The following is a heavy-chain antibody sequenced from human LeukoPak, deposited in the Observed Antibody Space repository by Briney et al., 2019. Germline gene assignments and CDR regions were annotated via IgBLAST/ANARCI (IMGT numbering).Heavy chain of an antibody. D-gene: IGHD3-10*01. CDR2: IKQDGSEK. CDR3: AGWILWFGDHGGY. J-gene: IGHJ4*02. V-gene: IGHV3-7*01. Sequence: GGSLRLSCAASGFTVSSNYMNWVRQAPGKGLEWVANIKQDGSEKYYVDSVKGRFTISRDNAKNSLYLQMNSLRAEDTAVYYCAGWILWFGDHGGYWGQGTLVTISS. CDR1: GFTVSSNY.